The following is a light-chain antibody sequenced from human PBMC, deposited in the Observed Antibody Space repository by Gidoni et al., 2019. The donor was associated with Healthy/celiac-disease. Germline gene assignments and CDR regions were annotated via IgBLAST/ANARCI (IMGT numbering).Light chain of an antibody. Sequence: EIVMTQSPATLSVSPGERATLSCRASQSVSSNLAWYQQKPGQAPMLLIYGASPRATGIPARFSGSGSGTEFTLTISSLQSEDFAVYYCQQYNNWPPLTFGGGTKVEIK. J-gene: IGKJ4*01. CDR2: GAS. CDR1: QSVSSN. V-gene: IGKV3-15*01. CDR3: QQYNNWPPLT.